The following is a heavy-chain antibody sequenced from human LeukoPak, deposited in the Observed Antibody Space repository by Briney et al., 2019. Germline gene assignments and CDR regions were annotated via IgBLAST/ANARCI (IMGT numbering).Heavy chain of an antibody. D-gene: IGHD5-24*01. CDR3: ARERDGYNSVFAFDV. CDR1: GFTFTTYW. V-gene: IGHV3-7*01. CDR2: INQVGSSK. J-gene: IGHJ3*01. Sequence: HPGGSLRLSCAASGFTFTTYWMGWVRQAPGRGPEWVANINQVGSSKYFVDSVKGRFIISRDNAKNSLYLQMNSLRDDDTAMYYCARERDGYNSVFAFDVWGQGTMVTVSS.